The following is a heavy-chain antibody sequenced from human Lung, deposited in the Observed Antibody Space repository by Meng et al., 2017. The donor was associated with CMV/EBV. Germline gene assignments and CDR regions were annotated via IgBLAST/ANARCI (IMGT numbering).Heavy chain of an antibody. V-gene: IGHV3-48*03. CDR2: ISFSSSII. J-gene: IGHJ6*02. CDR3: AGYTSSSDGMGV. D-gene: IGHD3-16*02. Sequence: SCEASGFTFRSYNMNWVRQAPGKGLEWVSYISFSSSIIHYADSVKGRFTISRDNARDSLYLQMNSLRAEDTAVYFCAGYTSSSDGMGVWGQGTPVTVSS. CDR1: GFTFRSYN.